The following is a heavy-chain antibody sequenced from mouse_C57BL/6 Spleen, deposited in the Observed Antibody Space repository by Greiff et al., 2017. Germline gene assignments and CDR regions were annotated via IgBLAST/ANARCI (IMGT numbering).Heavy chain of an antibody. D-gene: IGHD1-1*01. CDR1: GYAFSSSW. CDR3: ARLDTTVVDWYFDV. CDR2: IYPGDGDT. V-gene: IGHV1-82*01. J-gene: IGHJ1*03. Sequence: QVQLQQSGPELVKPGASVKISCKASGYAFSSSWMNWVKQRPGKGLEWIGRIYPGDGDTNYNGKFKGKATLTADKSSSTAYMQLSSLTSEDSAVYFCARLDTTVVDWYFDVWGTGTTVTVSS.